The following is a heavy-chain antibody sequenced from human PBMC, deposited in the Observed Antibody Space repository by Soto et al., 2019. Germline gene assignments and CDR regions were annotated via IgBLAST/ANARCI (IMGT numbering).Heavy chain of an antibody. CDR1: GFSLSTSGVG. CDR2: IYWDDDK. CDR3: AHRGTVLRYFDWLSSEYYFDY. D-gene: IGHD3-9*01. J-gene: IGHJ4*02. V-gene: IGHV2-5*02. Sequence: SGPTLVKPTQTLTLTCTFSGFSLSTSGVGVGWIRQPPGKALEWLALIYWDDDKRYSPSLKSRLTITKDTSKNQVVLTMTNMDPVDTATYYCAHRGTVLRYFDWLSSEYYFDYWGQGTLVTVSS.